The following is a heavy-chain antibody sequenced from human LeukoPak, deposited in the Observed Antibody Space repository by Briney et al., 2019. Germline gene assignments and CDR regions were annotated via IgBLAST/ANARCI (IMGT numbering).Heavy chain of an antibody. CDR1: GYTFTGYY. V-gene: IGHV1-2*02. Sequence: GASVKVSCKASGYTFTGYYMHWVRQAPGQGLEWMGWINPNSGGTNYAQKFQGRVTMTRDTSISTAYMELSRLRSDDTAVYYCARANYSSGWYFPEYFQHWGQGTLVTVSS. CDR3: ARANYSSGWYFPEYFQH. D-gene: IGHD6-19*01. CDR2: INPNSGGT. J-gene: IGHJ1*01.